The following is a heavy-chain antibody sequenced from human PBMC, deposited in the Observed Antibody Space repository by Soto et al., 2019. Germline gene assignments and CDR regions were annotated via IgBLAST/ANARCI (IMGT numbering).Heavy chain of an antibody. Sequence: EVQLVESGGGLVKPGGSLRLSCAASGFTFSSYSMNWVRQAPGKGLEWVSSISSSSSYIYYADSVKGRFTISRDNAKNSRYLQMNSLRAEDTAVYYCARDRMITFGGVIVMKGYYYGMDVWGQGTTVTVSS. CDR2: ISSSSSYI. V-gene: IGHV3-21*01. CDR1: GFTFSSYS. D-gene: IGHD3-16*02. J-gene: IGHJ6*02. CDR3: ARDRMITFGGVIVMKGYYYGMDV.